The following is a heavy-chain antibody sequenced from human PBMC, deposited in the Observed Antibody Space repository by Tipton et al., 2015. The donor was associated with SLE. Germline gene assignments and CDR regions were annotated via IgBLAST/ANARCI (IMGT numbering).Heavy chain of an antibody. D-gene: IGHD5-24*01. CDR1: GFTFSSYS. CDR3: ARVGDGHAPDY. Sequence: SLRLSCAASGFTFSSYSMNWVRQAPGKGLEWVSSISSSSSYIYYADSVKGRFTISRDNAKNSLYLQMNSLRAEDTAVYYCARVGDGHAPDYWGQGTLVTVYS. J-gene: IGHJ4*02. CDR2: ISSSSSYI. V-gene: IGHV3-21*03.